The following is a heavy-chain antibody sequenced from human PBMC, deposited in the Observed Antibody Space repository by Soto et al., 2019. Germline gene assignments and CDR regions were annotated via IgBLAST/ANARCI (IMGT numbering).Heavy chain of an antibody. CDR1: GGSVSNASFY. J-gene: IGHJ2*01. Sequence: QVQLQESGPGLVKPSETLSLTCSVSGGSVSNASFYWTWIRQAPGPGLEYIGYIFYTGVTNYNPSLSRRVTISLDTSKNHFSLKLNSMTAADTAVYYCVRVLKSSWYADLWGRGTLVTFSS. CDR2: IFYTGVT. V-gene: IGHV4-61*03. D-gene: IGHD3-16*01. CDR3: VRVLKSSWYADL.